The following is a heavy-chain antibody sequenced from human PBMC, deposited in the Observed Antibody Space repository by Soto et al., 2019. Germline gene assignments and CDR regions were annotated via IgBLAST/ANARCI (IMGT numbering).Heavy chain of an antibody. CDR2: INPNNGAT. CDR3: ASHDPGARFDP. V-gene: IGHV1-2*02. Sequence: QVQLVQSGAEVKKPGASVKVSCKAPRYIFTAYFMHWVRQAPGQGLEWMGWINPNNGATNYGMSFQGRVTKTRETSISTAYIELSSLRSDDTAVYYCASHDPGARFDPWGQGTLVIVSS. CDR1: RYIFTAYF. D-gene: IGHD1-1*01. J-gene: IGHJ5*02.